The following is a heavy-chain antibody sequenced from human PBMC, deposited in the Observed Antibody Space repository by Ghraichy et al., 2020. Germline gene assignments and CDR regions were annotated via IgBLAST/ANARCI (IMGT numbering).Heavy chain of an antibody. CDR3: ARQGRGDYGSLWYFDL. J-gene: IGHJ2*01. CDR2: IYYSGST. Sequence: ETLSLTCTVSGGSISSSSYYWGWIRQPPGKGLEWIGSIYYSGSTYYNPSLKSRVTISVDTSKNQFSLKLSSVTAADTAVYYCARQGRGDYGSLWYFDLWG. V-gene: IGHV4-39*01. CDR1: GGSISSSSYY. D-gene: IGHD4-17*01.